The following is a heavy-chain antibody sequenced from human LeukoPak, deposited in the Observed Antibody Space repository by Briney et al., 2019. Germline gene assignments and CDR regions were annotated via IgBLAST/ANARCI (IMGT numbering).Heavy chain of an antibody. Sequence: GGSLRLSCAASGFTFSSYAMSWVRQAPGKGLEWVSAISGSGGSTYYADSVKGRFTISRENSRNTLYLQMNSLRAEDTAVYYCAKDGDTYYYDSSGYPWYFDYWGQGTLVTVSS. V-gene: IGHV3-23*01. CDR1: GFTFSSYA. D-gene: IGHD3-22*01. CDR2: ISGSGGST. J-gene: IGHJ4*02. CDR3: AKDGDTYYYDSSGYPWYFDY.